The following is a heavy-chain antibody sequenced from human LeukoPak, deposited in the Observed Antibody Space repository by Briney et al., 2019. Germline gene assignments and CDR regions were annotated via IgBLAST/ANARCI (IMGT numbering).Heavy chain of an antibody. CDR2: IKQDGSEK. D-gene: IGHD2-15*01. V-gene: IGHV3-7*01. CDR1: GFTFSSYW. Sequence: PGGSLRLSCAASGFTFSSYWMSWVRQAPGKGLEWVANIKQDGSEKYYVDSVKGRFTISRDNAKNSLYLQMNSLRAEDTAVYYCAVLIVVVVAARPPVFQDFDYWGQGTLVTVSS. J-gene: IGHJ4*02. CDR3: AVLIVVVVAARPPVFQDFDY.